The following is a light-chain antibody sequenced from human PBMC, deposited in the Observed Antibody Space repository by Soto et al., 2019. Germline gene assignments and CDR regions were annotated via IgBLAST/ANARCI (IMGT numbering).Light chain of an antibody. CDR1: RGVGST. CDR3: QLYNNWPPT. CDR2: GAS. Sequence: EIIMTQSPATLSVSPGERATLSCRASRGVGSTLAWYRQAPGQAPRLLIYGASVRAAGIPARYSGSGTGTEFTISIISLKTEDFTVYYSQLYNNWPPTFGQETKVEIK. J-gene: IGKJ1*01. V-gene: IGKV3-15*01.